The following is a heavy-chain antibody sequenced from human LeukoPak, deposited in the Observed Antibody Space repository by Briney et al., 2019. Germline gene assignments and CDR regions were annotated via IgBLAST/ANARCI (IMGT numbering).Heavy chain of an antibody. J-gene: IGHJ4*02. D-gene: IGHD4-17*01. CDR2: INHSGST. Sequence: PSETLSLTCAVYGGSFSGYYWSWIRQPPGKGLEWIGEINHSGSTNYNPSLKSRVTMSVDTSKIQFSLSLTSVTAADTAVYYCARDESHGHFDSWGQGTLVIVSS. CDR3: ARDESHGHFDS. V-gene: IGHV4-34*01. CDR1: GGSFSGYY.